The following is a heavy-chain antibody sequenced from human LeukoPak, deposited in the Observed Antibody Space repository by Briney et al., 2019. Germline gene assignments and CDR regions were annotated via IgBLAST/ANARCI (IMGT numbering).Heavy chain of an antibody. Sequence: PSDTLSLTCTVSGGSISSSTNSWGWIRQPPGKGLEWIGGMYSSGSTSYNPSLKSRATISVETSKNQFALALSSVTAADTAVYNCARQHCGGDCYHYFDYWGQGTLVTVSS. V-gene: IGHV4-39*01. J-gene: IGHJ4*02. CDR2: MYSSGST. CDR3: ARQHCGGDCYHYFDY. D-gene: IGHD2-21*02. CDR1: GGSISSSTNS.